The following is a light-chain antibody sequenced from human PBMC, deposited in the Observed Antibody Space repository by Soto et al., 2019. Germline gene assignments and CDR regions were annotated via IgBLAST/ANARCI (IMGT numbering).Light chain of an antibody. CDR3: QQYNRYWT. J-gene: IGKJ1*01. CDR2: DAS. CDR1: QSLSSW. V-gene: IGKV1-5*01. Sequence: DIPMTQSPSTLSASVGDRVPITCRASQSLSSWLAWYQQKPGNAPTILIYDASSLESGVPSRFSGSGSGTEFTLTISSLQPDDFATYYCQQYNRYWTCGQGTKVEIK.